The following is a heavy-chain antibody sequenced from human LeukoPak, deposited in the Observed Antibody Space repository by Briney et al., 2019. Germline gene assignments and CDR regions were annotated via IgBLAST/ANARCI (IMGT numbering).Heavy chain of an antibody. J-gene: IGHJ4*02. CDR3: AKEDYVWGSYRYPFDY. CDR2: IRYDGSNK. V-gene: IGHV3-30*02. D-gene: IGHD3-16*02. Sequence: PGGSLRLSCAASGFTFSSYGMHWVRQAPGKGLEWVAFIRYDGSNKYYADSVKGRFTISRDNSKNTLYPQMNSLRAEDTAVYYCAKEDYVWGSYRYPFDYWGQGTLVTVSS. CDR1: GFTFSSYG.